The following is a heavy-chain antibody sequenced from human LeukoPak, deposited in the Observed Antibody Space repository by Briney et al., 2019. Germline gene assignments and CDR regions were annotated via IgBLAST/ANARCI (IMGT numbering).Heavy chain of an antibody. Sequence: GGPLRLCCAAFGITFSGSAMKWARLAPGKGQEWGSSISDNGDSTYYADSVKGRFTISRDNSRDTLYVQMHSLRAEDAAVYYCAKSHSEAQRGYFDYWGQGTLVTVSS. CDR3: AKSHSEAQRGYFDY. J-gene: IGHJ4*02. V-gene: IGHV3-23*01. D-gene: IGHD5-24*01. CDR2: ISDNGDST. CDR1: GITFSGSA.